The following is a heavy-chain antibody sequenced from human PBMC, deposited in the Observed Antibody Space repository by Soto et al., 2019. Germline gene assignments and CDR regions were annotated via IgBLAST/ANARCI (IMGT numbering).Heavy chain of an antibody. Sequence: QVQLVQSGAEVKKPGASVRVSCQTSAYTFTNYAVSWVRQAPGQGLEWMGWISGDNGNTIYAQKFQGRVTMTTDTSTRKAYMALRRLRSDDTAVYYCATGILGYCSGGSCDSDSWGQGTLVTVSS. D-gene: IGHD2-15*01. V-gene: IGHV1-18*01. J-gene: IGHJ4*02. CDR2: ISGDNGNT. CDR3: ATGILGYCSGGSCDSDS. CDR1: AYTFTNYA.